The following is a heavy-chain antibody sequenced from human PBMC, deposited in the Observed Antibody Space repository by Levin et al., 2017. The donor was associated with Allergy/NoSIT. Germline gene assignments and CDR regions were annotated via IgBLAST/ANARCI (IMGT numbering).Heavy chain of an antibody. V-gene: IGHV4-59*01. J-gene: IGHJ4*02. CDR3: SRAPLRFGDKGVDY. CDR1: GVSISGYY. Sequence: SQTLSLTCTVSGVSISGYYWSWIRQPPGKGLEWIGYLDYSGSTNYNPSLKSRVTISADTSKNQFSLKLRSVTAADTAVYYCSRAPLRFGDKGVDYWGQGTLVTVSS. D-gene: IGHD3-10*01. CDR2: LDYSGST.